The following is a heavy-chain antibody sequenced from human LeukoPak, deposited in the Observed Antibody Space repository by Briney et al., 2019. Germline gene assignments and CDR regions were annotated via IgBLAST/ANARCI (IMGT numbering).Heavy chain of an antibody. Sequence: ASVKVSCKASGYTFTSYYMHWVRQAPGQGLEWMGIINPSGGSTNYAQKLQGRVTMTTDTSTSTAYMELRSLRSDDTAVYYCARGMWYYYGSGSYRDAFDIWGQGTMVTVSS. CDR2: INPSGGST. CDR3: ARGMWYYYGSGSYRDAFDI. D-gene: IGHD3-10*01. V-gene: IGHV1-46*01. J-gene: IGHJ3*02. CDR1: GYTFTSYY.